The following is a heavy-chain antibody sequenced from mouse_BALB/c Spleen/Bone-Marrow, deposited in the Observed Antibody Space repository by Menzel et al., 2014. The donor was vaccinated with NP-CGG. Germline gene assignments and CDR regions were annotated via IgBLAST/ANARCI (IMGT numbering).Heavy chain of an antibody. Sequence: EVQLVESGGGLVKPGGSLKLSCAASGFTFSSYAMSWVRQTPEKRLEWVASISSGGSTYYPDSVKGRFTISRDNARNNLYLQMSSLRSEDTAMYYCARGYNGYYGFAYWGQGTLVTVSA. D-gene: IGHD2-3*01. CDR3: ARGYNGYYGFAY. V-gene: IGHV5-6-5*01. J-gene: IGHJ3*01. CDR2: ISSGGST. CDR1: GFTFSSYA.